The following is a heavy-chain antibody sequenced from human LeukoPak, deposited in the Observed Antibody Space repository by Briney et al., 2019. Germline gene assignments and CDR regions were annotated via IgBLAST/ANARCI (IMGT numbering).Heavy chain of an antibody. V-gene: IGHV3-74*01. D-gene: IGHD3-3*01. Sequence: GGSLRLSCAASGFTFSTYWMHWVREVPGRGLVWVSRIDSDGTTTTYADSVKGRFTISRDNAKNTLYLQMNSLRAEDTAVYYCAKDITIFGVVIPFDYWGQGTLVTVSS. J-gene: IGHJ4*02. CDR3: AKDITIFGVVIPFDY. CDR1: GFTFSTYW. CDR2: IDSDGTTT.